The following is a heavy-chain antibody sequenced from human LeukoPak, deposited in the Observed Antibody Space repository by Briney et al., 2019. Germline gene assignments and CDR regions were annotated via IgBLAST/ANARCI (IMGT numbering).Heavy chain of an antibody. CDR1: GYTFTIYY. D-gene: IGHD3-22*01. Sequence: ASVKVSCKASGYTFTIYYMHWVRQAPGQGLEWMGIINPSGGSTSYAQKFQGRVTMTRDTSTSTVYMELSSLRSEDTAVYYCARESPMIVVVTEGFDYWGQGTLVTVSS. CDR2: INPSGGST. CDR3: ARESPMIVVVTEGFDY. V-gene: IGHV1-46*01. J-gene: IGHJ4*02.